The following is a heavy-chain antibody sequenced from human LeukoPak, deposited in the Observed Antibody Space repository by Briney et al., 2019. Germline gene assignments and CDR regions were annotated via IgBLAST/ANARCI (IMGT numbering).Heavy chain of an antibody. Sequence: GGSLRLSCAAPGFTFSSYAMHWVRQAPGKGLEWVAVISYDGSNKYYADSVKGRFTISRDNSKNTLYLQMNSLRAEDTAVYYCARGIAGYYYYGMDVWGQGTTVTVSS. CDR1: GFTFSSYA. D-gene: IGHD6-13*01. J-gene: IGHJ6*02. CDR2: ISYDGSNK. V-gene: IGHV3-30-3*01. CDR3: ARGIAGYYYYGMDV.